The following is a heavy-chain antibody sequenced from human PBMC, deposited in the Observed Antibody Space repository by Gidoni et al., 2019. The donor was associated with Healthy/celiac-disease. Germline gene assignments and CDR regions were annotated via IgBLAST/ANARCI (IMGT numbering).Heavy chain of an antibody. J-gene: IGHJ3*02. Sequence: EVQLVESGGGLVKPGGSLRLSCAASGFTFSSYSMNWVRQAPGKGLEWVSSISSSGSTIYYADSVKGRFTISRDNAKNSLYLQMNSLRAEDTAVYYCARDRGGGTMIVVVTIDAFDIWGQGTMVTVSS. V-gene: IGHV3-21*01. D-gene: IGHD3-22*01. CDR3: ARDRGGGTMIVVVTIDAFDI. CDR1: GFTFSSYS. CDR2: ISSSGSTI.